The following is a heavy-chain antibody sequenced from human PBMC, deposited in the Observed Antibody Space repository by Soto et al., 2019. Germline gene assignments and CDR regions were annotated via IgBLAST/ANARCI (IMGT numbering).Heavy chain of an antibody. J-gene: IGHJ6*02. CDR3: ARLVFHCLRGSCDDYSFYGLDV. CDR1: GGSISSTDHY. V-gene: IGHV4-39*01. CDR2: IYFAGST. Sequence: SETLSLTCTVSGGSISSTDHYCGWVRQPPGKGLEWLGSIYFAGSTFHNPALKSRATISVDTSRNQFSLRLTTVTASDTAVYYCARLVFHCLRGSCDDYSFYGLDVWGQGTTVTVSS. D-gene: IGHD2-15*01.